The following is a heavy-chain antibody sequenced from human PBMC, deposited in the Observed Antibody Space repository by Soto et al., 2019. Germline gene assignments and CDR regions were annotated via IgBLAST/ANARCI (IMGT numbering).Heavy chain of an antibody. CDR1: GFTFSSFW. Sequence: EVQLVESGGGLVQPGGSLRLSCAVSGFTFSSFWMHWVRQAPGEGLVWVSRINTDGSSTSYADSVKGRFTISRDNAKNILYLQMNSLRVEDTAMYYCEKRGVDTFGLSYWGQGTLVTVSS. CDR3: EKRGVDTFGLSY. D-gene: IGHD3-10*01. CDR2: INTDGSST. V-gene: IGHV3-74*01. J-gene: IGHJ4*02.